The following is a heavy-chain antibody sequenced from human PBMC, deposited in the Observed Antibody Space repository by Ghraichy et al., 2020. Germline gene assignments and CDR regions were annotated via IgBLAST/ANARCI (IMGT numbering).Heavy chain of an antibody. V-gene: IGHV4-59*08. CDR2: IYYSGST. D-gene: IGHD3-3*01. Sequence: SETLSLTCTVSGGSISSYYWSWIRQPPGKGLEWIGYIYYSGSTNYNPSLKSRVTISVDTSKNQFSLKLSSVTAADTAVYYCARQYLHYDSFYPFDYWGQGTLATVSS. CDR3: ARQYLHYDSFYPFDY. CDR1: GGSISSYY. J-gene: IGHJ4*02.